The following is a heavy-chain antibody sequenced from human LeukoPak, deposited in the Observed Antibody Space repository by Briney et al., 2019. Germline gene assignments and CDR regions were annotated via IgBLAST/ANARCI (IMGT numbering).Heavy chain of an antibody. CDR3: ARDLDYDTSLSDAFDI. V-gene: IGHV4-59*01. J-gene: IGHJ3*02. Sequence: SETLSLTCTVSGGSTNSFYWTWIRQPPGKGLEWVGYIHYSGRIKYNPSLKSRVTISVDTSKNQFSLRLNSVTVADTAMYYCARDLDYDTSLSDAFDIWGQGTMVTVSS. CDR1: GGSTNSFY. CDR2: IHYSGRI. D-gene: IGHD3-22*01.